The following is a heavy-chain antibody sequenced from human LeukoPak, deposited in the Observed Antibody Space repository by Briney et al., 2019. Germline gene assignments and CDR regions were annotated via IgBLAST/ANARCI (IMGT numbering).Heavy chain of an antibody. CDR3: AKGGTYYDFWSGYY. V-gene: IGHV3-30*02. Sequence: PGGSLRLSCAASGFTFSSYGMHWVRQAPGKGLDWVAFIRYDGSNKYYADSVKGRFTISRDNSKNTLYLQMNSLRAEDTAVYYCAKGGTYYDFWSGYYWGQGTLVTVSS. CDR1: GFTFSSYG. J-gene: IGHJ4*02. CDR2: IRYDGSNK. D-gene: IGHD3-3*01.